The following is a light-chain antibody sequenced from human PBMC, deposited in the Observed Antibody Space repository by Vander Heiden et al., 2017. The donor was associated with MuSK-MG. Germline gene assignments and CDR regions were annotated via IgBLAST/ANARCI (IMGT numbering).Light chain of an antibody. CDR3: QQDGSAPVT. CDR1: QSVRSSQ. J-gene: IGKJ4*01. CDR2: STS. Sequence: IVLPPSPGPLSLSPGERATLSCRASQSVRSSQLAWYQQKPGQAPRLVIYSTSSRATDFPDRFSGSGSGRDFTLTINRLEPEDFAVYYCQQDGSAPVTFGGGTTVEIK. V-gene: IGKV3-20*01.